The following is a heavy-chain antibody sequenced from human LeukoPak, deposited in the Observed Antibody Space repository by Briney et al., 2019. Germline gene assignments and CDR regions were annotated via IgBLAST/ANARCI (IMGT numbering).Heavy chain of an antibody. J-gene: IGHJ5*02. CDR1: GFTFSSYS. CDR2: ISGSGGST. Sequence: GGSLRLSCAASGFTFSSYSMNWVRQAPGKGLEWVSAISGSGGSTYYADSVKGRFTISRDNSKNTLYLQMNSLRAEDTAVYYCAKDRRDDYVWGTVDWFDPWGQGILVTVSS. V-gene: IGHV3-23*01. D-gene: IGHD3-16*01. CDR3: AKDRRDDYVWGTVDWFDP.